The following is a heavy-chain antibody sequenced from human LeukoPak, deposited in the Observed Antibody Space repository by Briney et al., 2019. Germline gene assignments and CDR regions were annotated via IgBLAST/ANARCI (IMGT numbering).Heavy chain of an antibody. D-gene: IGHD6-13*01. Sequence: GGSLRLSCAASGFTFSSYALNWVRQAPGKGLEWVSYISSSSSTIYYTDSVKGRFTVSRDNAQNSLYLQMNNLRVEDTAVYYCARHPNSNWDYWGQGTLVTVSS. CDR2: ISSSSSTI. CDR3: ARHPNSNWDY. J-gene: IGHJ4*02. V-gene: IGHV3-48*04. CDR1: GFTFSSYA.